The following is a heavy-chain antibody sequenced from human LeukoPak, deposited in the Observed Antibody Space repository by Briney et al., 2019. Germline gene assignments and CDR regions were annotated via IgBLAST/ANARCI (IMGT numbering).Heavy chain of an antibody. CDR1: GFTFSSYA. CDR2: ISSNGGST. D-gene: IGHD6-19*01. V-gene: IGHV3-64*01. J-gene: IGHJ4*02. CDR3: ARDRPSLDSSGGTFDY. Sequence: GGSLRLSCAASGFTFSSYAMHWVRQAPGKGLEYVSAISSNGGSTYYANSVKGRFTVSRDNSKNTLYLQMGSLRAEDTAVYYCARDRPSLDSSGGTFDYWGQGTLVTVSS.